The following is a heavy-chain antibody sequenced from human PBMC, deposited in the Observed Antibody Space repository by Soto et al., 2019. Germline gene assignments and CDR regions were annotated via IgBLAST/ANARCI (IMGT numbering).Heavy chain of an antibody. CDR2: INHSGST. V-gene: IGHV4-34*01. D-gene: IGHD3-3*01. Sequence: SETLSLTCAVYGGSFSGYYWSWIRQPPGKGLEWIGEINHSGSTNYNPSLKSRVTISVDTSKNQFSLKLSSVTAADTAVYYCARRERTITIFGVVIAPRKYYYYGMDVWGQGTTVTVSS. CDR1: GGSFSGYY. J-gene: IGHJ6*02. CDR3: ARRERTITIFGVVIAPRKYYYYGMDV.